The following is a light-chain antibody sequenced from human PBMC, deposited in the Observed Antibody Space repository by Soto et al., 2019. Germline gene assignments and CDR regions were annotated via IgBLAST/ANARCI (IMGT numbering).Light chain of an antibody. CDR2: GAS. CDR1: QSFSSN. V-gene: IGKV3-15*01. CDR3: QQYNYCPPT. J-gene: IGKJ1*01. Sequence: EIVMTQSPSTLSVSPGERVTLSCRASQSFSSNLAWYQQQPGQAPRLLSYGASTRATGIPGRFRGSVSGTEFTPTISIRQSDYFAVYYCQQYNYCPPTFGQGTKVEIK.